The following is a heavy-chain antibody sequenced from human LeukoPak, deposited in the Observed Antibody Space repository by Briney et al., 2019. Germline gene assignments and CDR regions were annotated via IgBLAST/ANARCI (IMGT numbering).Heavy chain of an antibody. D-gene: IGHD6-13*01. V-gene: IGHV1-69*04. CDR3: ARDYSSSGLDY. J-gene: IGHJ4*02. CDR2: IIPILGIA. CDR1: GGTFSSYA. Sequence: SVTVSCKASGGTFSSYAISWVRQAPGQGLEGMGRIIPILGIANYAQKFQGRVTITADKSTSTAYMELSSLRSEDTAVYYCARDYSSSGLDYWGQGTLVTVSS.